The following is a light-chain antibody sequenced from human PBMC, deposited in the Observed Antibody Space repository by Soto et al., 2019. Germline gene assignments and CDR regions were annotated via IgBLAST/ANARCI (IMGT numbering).Light chain of an antibody. CDR3: MQALQIPPT. V-gene: IGKV2-28*01. J-gene: IGKJ5*01. CDR2: LGS. Sequence: EIVMTQSPLSLPVTPGDPASISCRSSQSLLHSNGYNYLDWYLQKPGQSPQLLIYLGSNRASGVPDRFSGSGSGTDFTLEISRVEAEDVGVYYCMQALQIPPTLGQGTRLEIK. CDR1: QSLLHSNGYNY.